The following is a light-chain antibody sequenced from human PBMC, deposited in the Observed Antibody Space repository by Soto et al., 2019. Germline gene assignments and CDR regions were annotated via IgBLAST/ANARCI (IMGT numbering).Light chain of an antibody. V-gene: IGLV2-14*01. Sequence: QSVLTQPASVSGSPGQSITISCTGTSSDVGGYNYVSWYQQLPGKAPKLMIFEVSNRPSGVSNRFSASKSGNTASLTISGLQAEDEADYYCSSYRSSSTWVFGGGTQLTVL. J-gene: IGLJ3*02. CDR3: SSYRSSSTWV. CDR2: EVS. CDR1: SSDVGGYNY.